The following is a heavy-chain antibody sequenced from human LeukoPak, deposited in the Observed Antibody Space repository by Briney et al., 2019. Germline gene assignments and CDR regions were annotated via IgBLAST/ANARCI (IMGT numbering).Heavy chain of an antibody. Sequence: PSETLSLTCAVSGGSISSGGYSWSWFRQPPGKGLEWIGYIYHSGSTYYNPSLKSRVTISVDRSKNQFSLKLSSVTAADTAVYYCARGQITMVRGVIITHDAFDIWGQGTMVTVSS. D-gene: IGHD3-10*01. CDR3: ARGQITMVRGVIITHDAFDI. J-gene: IGHJ3*02. CDR2: IYHSGST. V-gene: IGHV4-30-2*01. CDR1: GGSISSGGYS.